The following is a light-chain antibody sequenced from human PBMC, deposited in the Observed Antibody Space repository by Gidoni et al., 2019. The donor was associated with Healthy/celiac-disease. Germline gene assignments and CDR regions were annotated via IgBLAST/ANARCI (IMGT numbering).Light chain of an antibody. J-gene: IGKJ1*01. CDR3: LQHNSYPWT. V-gene: IGKV1-17*01. CDR1: QGIRTD. Sequence: DIQMTQSPSSLSASVGDRVTITCRASQGIRTDLGWYQQKPGKAPKRLIYAASSLQSGVPSRFSGSGSGTEFTPTISSLQPEDFATYYCLQHNSYPWTFGQGTKVEIK. CDR2: AAS.